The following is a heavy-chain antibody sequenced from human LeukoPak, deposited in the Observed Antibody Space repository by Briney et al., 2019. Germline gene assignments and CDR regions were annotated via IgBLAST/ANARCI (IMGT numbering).Heavy chain of an antibody. CDR1: GYTFTGYY. CDR3: ARGFPSQWELPHGPGDXFDI. J-gene: IGHJ3*02. CDR2: INPNSGDT. Sequence: GASVKVSCKASGYTFTGYYMHWVRQAPGQGLEWMGWINPNSGDTNYAQKFQGRVTMTRDTSISTAYMELSRLRSDDTAVYYCARGFPSQWELPHGPGDXFDIWGQGTMVTVSS. D-gene: IGHD1-26*01. V-gene: IGHV1-2*02.